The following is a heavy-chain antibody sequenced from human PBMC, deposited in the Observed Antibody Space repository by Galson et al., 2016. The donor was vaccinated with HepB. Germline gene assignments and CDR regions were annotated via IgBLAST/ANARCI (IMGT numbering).Heavy chain of an antibody. V-gene: IGHV4-31*03. CDR2: IFYSGST. D-gene: IGHD4-11*01. CDR3: TRDHYSDYPYYFDY. CDR1: GVPITRGGFY. Sequence: TLSLTCTVSGVPITRGGFYWSWVRQHPGKGLEWIGYIFYSGSTYYNPSLKSRVTISIDSSKNPFSLKLNSVTAADTAIYYCTRDHYSDYPYYFDYWGQGILVTVSS. J-gene: IGHJ4*02.